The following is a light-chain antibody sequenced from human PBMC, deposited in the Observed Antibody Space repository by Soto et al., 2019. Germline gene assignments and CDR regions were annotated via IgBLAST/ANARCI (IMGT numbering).Light chain of an antibody. V-gene: IGKV3-20*01. CDR2: GAS. J-gene: IGKJ4*01. CDR3: QQYRSPPFT. Sequence: EIVLTQSPGTLSLSPGERATLSCRASQSVPTNYLAWYQQKPGQAPRLLIYGASSRATGIPDRFSGSRSGTDFTLTISRLGPEDFGVYHCQQYRSPPFTFAGGTKVEIK. CDR1: QSVPTNY.